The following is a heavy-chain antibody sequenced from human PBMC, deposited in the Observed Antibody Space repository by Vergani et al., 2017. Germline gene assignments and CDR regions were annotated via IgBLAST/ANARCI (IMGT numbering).Heavy chain of an antibody. Sequence: EVQLVESGGGLVQPGRSLRLSCAASGFTFDDYAMHWVRQAPGKGLEWVSGISWNSGSIGYADSVKGRFTISRDNAKNSLYLQMNSLRAEDTAVYYCARVLGESLSYYYYGSGSYCDYWGQGTLVTVSS. J-gene: IGHJ4*02. V-gene: IGHV3-9*01. CDR2: ISWNSGSI. D-gene: IGHD3-10*01. CDR3: ARVLGESLSYYYYGSGSYCDY. CDR1: GFTFDDYA.